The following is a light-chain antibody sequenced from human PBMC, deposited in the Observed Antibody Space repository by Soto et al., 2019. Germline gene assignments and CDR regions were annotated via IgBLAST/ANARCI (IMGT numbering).Light chain of an antibody. V-gene: IGKV1-9*01. CDR3: QQLRMYPST. CDR1: QDIAIY. J-gene: IGKJ4*01. Sequence: IQLTQSPSSLSASVGDRVTITCRASQDIAIYLAWYQQKPGEAPKLLIYAASTLYGGVASRFSGSGSGTAVALTITSLQADDFATYYCQQLRMYPSTFGGGTKVEIK. CDR2: AAS.